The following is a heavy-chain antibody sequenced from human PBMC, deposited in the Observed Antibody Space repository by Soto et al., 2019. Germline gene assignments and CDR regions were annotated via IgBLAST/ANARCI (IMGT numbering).Heavy chain of an antibody. Sequence: GGSLRLSCAASGFTFSDHYMDWVRQAPGKGLEWVGRTRNKANSYTTEYAASVKGRFTISRDDSKNSLYLQMNSLKTEDTAVYYCARGYCSNGVCYRYIDLWGRGTLVTLSS. CDR1: GFTFSDHY. V-gene: IGHV3-72*01. CDR3: ARGYCSNGVCYRYIDL. D-gene: IGHD2-8*01. CDR2: TRNKANSYTT. J-gene: IGHJ2*01.